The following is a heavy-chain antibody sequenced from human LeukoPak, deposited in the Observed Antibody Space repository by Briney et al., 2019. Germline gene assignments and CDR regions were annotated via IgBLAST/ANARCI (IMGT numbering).Heavy chain of an antibody. J-gene: IGHJ4*02. CDR1: GGTFSSYG. D-gene: IGHD4-11*01. V-gene: IGHV1-18*01. CDR3: ARDRGPYSNYDY. Sequence: ASVKVSCKASGGTFSSYGISWVRQAPGQGLEWMGWISAYNGNTNYAQKLQGRVTMTTDTSTSTAYMELRSLRSDDTAVYYCARDRGPYSNYDYWGQGTLVTVSS. CDR2: ISAYNGNT.